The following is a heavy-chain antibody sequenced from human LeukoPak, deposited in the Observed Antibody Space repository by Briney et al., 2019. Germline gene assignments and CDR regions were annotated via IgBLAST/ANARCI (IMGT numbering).Heavy chain of an antibody. CDR3: ARHKGRGYSSGWYFNGMDV. CDR2: IYYSGST. Sequence: SETLSLTCTVSGGSISSYYWSWIRQPPGKGLEWIGYIYYSGSTNYNPSLKSRVTISVDTSKNQFSLKLSSVTAADTAVYYCARHKGRGYSSGWYFNGMDVWGQGTTVTVSS. D-gene: IGHD6-19*01. V-gene: IGHV4-59*08. CDR1: GGSISSYY. J-gene: IGHJ6*02.